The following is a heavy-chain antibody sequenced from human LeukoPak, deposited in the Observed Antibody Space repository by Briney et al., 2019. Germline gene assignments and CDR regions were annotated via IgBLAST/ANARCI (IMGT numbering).Heavy chain of an antibody. D-gene: IGHD5-12*01. CDR3: AGSGGMVATIDY. J-gene: IGHJ4*02. Sequence: SETLSLTCTVSGGSISSSSYYWGWIRQPPGKGLEWIGSIYYSGSTNYNPSLKSRVTISVDTSKNQFSLKLSSVTAADTAVYYCAGSGGMVATIDYWGQGTLVTVSS. CDR1: GGSISSSSYY. CDR2: IYYSGST. V-gene: IGHV4-39*07.